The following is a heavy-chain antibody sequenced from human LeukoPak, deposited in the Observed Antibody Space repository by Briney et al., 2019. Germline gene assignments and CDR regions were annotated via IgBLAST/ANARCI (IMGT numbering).Heavy chain of an antibody. CDR3: AKDADYVWGSYRTNAFDI. CDR1: GFTFHHYS. CDR2: ISWDGGIT. J-gene: IGHJ3*02. V-gene: IGHV3-43*01. D-gene: IGHD3-16*02. Sequence: GGSLRLSCAASGFTFHHYSMHWVRQPPGKGLEWVSLISWDGGITYYADSVRGRFTISRDNAKNSLYLQMNSLRAEDTALYYCAKDADYVWGSYRTNAFDIWGQGTMVTVSS.